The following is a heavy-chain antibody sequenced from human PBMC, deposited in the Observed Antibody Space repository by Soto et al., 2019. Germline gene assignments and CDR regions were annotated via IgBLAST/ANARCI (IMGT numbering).Heavy chain of an antibody. J-gene: IGHJ1*01. CDR1: GYTFTSSG. D-gene: IGHD3-22*01. CDR2: ISNYNGNT. Sequence: QIQLVQSGAEVKEPGASVKVSCRASGYTFTSSGISWVRQAPGQGPEWMGWISNYNGNTNSAQKFQDRVTMTTDTSTSTAYMELRSLRSDDTAVYFCAGAASANYDSQYFHHWGQGTLVTVSS. V-gene: IGHV1-18*04. CDR3: AGAASANYDSQYFHH.